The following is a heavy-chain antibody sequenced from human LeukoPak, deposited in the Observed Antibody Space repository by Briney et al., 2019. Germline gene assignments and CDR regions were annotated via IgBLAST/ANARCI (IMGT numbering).Heavy chain of an antibody. CDR2: IYYSGKS. CDR1: GGSIGTDF. D-gene: IGHD6-25*01. Sequence: SETLSLTCTVSGGSIGTDFWSWIRQPPGKGLEWIGYIYYSGKSNYNPSLKSRVTMSVDRSKNQFSLNLSSVTAADTAVYYCARAGSGWQTARGYYFDFWGRGTLVTVSS. V-gene: IGHV4-59*01. J-gene: IGHJ4*02. CDR3: ARAGSGWQTARGYYFDF.